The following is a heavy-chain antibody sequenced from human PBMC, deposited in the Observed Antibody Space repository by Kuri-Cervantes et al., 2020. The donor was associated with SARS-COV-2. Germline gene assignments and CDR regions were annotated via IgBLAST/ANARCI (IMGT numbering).Heavy chain of an antibody. J-gene: IGHJ5*02. CDR2: INPSGGST. V-gene: IGHV1-46*01. CDR1: GYTFTSHY. CDR3: ARGGIVTIRTGSEPPLS. Sequence: ASVKVSCKASGYTFTSHYMHWVRQAPGQGLEWMGIINPSGGSTSYAQKFQGRVTMTRDTSTSTVYMELSSLRSEDTAVYYCARGGIVTIRTGSEPPLSWGQGTLVTVSS. D-gene: IGHD3-16*02.